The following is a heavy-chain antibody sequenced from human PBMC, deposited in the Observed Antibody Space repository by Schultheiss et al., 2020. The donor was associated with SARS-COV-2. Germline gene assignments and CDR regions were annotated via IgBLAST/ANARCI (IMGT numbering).Heavy chain of an antibody. J-gene: IGHJ4*02. CDR3: AKSKPYYYDSSGYYYYFDY. CDR2: ISGSGGST. Sequence: SCAASGFTFSSYAMSWVRQAPGKGLEWVSAISGSGGSTYYADSVKGRFTISRDNSKNTLYLQMNSLRAEDTAVYYCAKSKPYYYDSSGYYYYFDYWGQGTLVTVSS. CDR1: GFTFSSYA. D-gene: IGHD3-22*01. V-gene: IGHV3-23*01.